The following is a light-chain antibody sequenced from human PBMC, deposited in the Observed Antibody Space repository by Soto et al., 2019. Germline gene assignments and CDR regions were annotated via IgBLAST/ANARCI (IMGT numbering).Light chain of an antibody. J-gene: IGKJ1*01. CDR1: QSVSSN. Sequence: EIVMTPSPATLSVSPGERATLYCRASQSVSSNLAWYQQKPGQAPRLLIYGASTRATGIPARFSGSGSGTEFTLTISSLQSEDFAVYYCQQYNNWSWTFGQGAKVDIK. V-gene: IGKV3-15*01. CDR3: QQYNNWSWT. CDR2: GAS.